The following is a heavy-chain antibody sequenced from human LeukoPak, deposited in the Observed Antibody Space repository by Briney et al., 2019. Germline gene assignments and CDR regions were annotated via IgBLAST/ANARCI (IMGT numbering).Heavy chain of an antibody. V-gene: IGHV3-33*08. CDR1: GFSFSYSG. Sequence: GGSLRLSCAASGFSFSYSGMHWVRQAPGKGLEWVAAVWFGESSQSYPDSVKGRFTISRDDSKNTLYLQMNSLRAEDTAVYYCARDSRGMAVADGWFDPWGQGTLVTVSS. J-gene: IGHJ5*02. CDR3: ARDSRGMAVADGWFDP. CDR2: VWFGESSQ. D-gene: IGHD6-19*01.